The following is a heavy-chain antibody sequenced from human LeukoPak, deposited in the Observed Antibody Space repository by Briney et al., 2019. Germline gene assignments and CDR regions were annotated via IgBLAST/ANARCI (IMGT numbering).Heavy chain of an antibody. D-gene: IGHD3-22*01. CDR1: GGSISSSNW. CDR3: ARPITMIVVGAFDI. V-gene: IGHV4-4*02. Sequence: SGTLSLTCAVSGGSISSSNWWSWVRQPPGKGLDWIGEIYHSGSTYYNPSLKSRVTISVDTSKNQFSLKLSSVTAADTAVYYCARPITMIVVGAFDIWGQGTMVTVSS. J-gene: IGHJ3*02. CDR2: IYHSGST.